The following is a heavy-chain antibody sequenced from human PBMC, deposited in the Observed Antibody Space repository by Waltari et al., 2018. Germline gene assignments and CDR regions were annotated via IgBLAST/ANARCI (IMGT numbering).Heavy chain of an antibody. J-gene: IGHJ4*02. CDR2: INPNSGGT. V-gene: IGHV1-2*02. D-gene: IGHD3-22*01. Sequence: QVQLVQSGAEVKKPGASVKVSCKASGYTFTGSYMHWVRQAPGQGLEWMGWINPNSGGTNYAQKFQGRVTMTRDTSISTAYMELSRLRSDDTAVYYCARVYYDSSGYYYEYYFDYWGQGTLVTVSS. CDR1: GYTFTGSY. CDR3: ARVYYDSSGYYYEYYFDY.